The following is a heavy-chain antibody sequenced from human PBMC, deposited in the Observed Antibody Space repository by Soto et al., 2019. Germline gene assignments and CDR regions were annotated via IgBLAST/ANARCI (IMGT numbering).Heavy chain of an antibody. V-gene: IGHV2-5*01. D-gene: IGHD3-10*01. Sequence: QITLKESGPTLVKPTQTLTLTCTFSGFSLSTSGVCVGWFRQPPGKALAWLALIYGNDDKRFNPSLKSRVTITKETSKNQVVLTMDNKDAVYKATYYCARRPSYGPYFDYLGQGSLVTVSS. CDR2: IYGNDDK. J-gene: IGHJ4*02. CDR3: ARRPSYGPYFDY. CDR1: GFSLSTSGVC.